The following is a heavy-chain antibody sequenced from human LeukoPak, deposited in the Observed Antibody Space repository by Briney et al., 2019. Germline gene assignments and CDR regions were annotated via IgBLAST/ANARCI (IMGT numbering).Heavy chain of an antibody. Sequence: PGRSLRLSCAASGFTFSSYAMHWVRQAPGKGLEWVAVISYDGSNKYYADSVKGRFTISRDNSKNTLYLQMNSLRAEDTAVYYCARDPGDYVATDSNWGQGTLVTVSS. V-gene: IGHV3-30-3*01. CDR1: GFTFSSYA. J-gene: IGHJ4*02. CDR2: ISYDGSNK. D-gene: IGHD4-17*01. CDR3: ARDPGDYVATDSN.